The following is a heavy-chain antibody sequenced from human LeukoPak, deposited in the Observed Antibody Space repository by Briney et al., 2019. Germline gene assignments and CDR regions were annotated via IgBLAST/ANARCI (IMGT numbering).Heavy chain of an antibody. CDR1: GGSFSGYY. J-gene: IGHJ4*02. Sequence: SETLSLTCAVYGGSFSGYYWSWIRQPPGKGLEWIGEINHSGSTNYNPSLKSRVTISVDTSKNQFSLKLSSVTAADTAVYYCARGSGGGYEVYFDYWGQGTLVTVSS. CDR2: INHSGST. V-gene: IGHV4-34*01. CDR3: ARGSGGGYEVYFDY. D-gene: IGHD1-26*01.